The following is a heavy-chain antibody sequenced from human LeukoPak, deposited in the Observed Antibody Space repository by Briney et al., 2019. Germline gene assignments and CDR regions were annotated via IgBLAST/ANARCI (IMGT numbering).Heavy chain of an antibody. Sequence: PVGSLRLSCAASGFTFSTYSMHWVRQAPGKGLEYVATVISNGGSTYYADSVKGRFTISRDNSKNMVYLQMGSLRAEDMAVYYCARGSTSYYMDVWGKGTTVTVSS. CDR1: GFTFSTYS. J-gene: IGHJ6*03. D-gene: IGHD2/OR15-2a*01. V-gene: IGHV3-64*02. CDR2: VISNGGST. CDR3: ARGSTSYYMDV.